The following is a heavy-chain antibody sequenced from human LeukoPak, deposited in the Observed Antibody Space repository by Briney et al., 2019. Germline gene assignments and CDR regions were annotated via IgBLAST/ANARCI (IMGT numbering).Heavy chain of an antibody. CDR1: GFTLSSYA. D-gene: IGHD1-26*01. CDR3: ATEWEGWVGHPFDI. CDR2: ISGSGGRT. J-gene: IGHJ3*02. Sequence: PRASLRLSCAASGFTLSSYAMSWVPQSPAKGLEWVSAISGSGGRTYYAASVKRRFPISRDNSKNTLHLQMNSLSAEDTAVSYCATEWEGWVGHPFDIWGQGTMVTVSS. V-gene: IGHV3-23*01.